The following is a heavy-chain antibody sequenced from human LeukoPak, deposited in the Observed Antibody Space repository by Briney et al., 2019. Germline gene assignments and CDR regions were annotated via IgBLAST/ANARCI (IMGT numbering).Heavy chain of an antibody. CDR3: AREVEYFQH. J-gene: IGHJ1*01. V-gene: IGHV3-30-3*01. Sequence: GRPLRLSCAASGFTFSSYAMHWVRQAPGKGLEWVAVISYNGNNKYYAGSVKGRFTISRDNSKNTLYLQMNSLRAEDTAVYYCAREVEYFQHWGQGTLVTVSS. CDR1: GFTFSSYA. CDR2: ISYNGNNK.